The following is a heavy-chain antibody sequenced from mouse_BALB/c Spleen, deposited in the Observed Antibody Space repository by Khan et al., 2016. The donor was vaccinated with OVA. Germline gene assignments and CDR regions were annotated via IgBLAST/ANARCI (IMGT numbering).Heavy chain of an antibody. CDR2: IDPANGNT. V-gene: IGHV14-3*02. Sequence: VQLQQSGAEFVKPGASVRLSCTAAGFNIKNTYIQWVKQRPEQGLEWIGRIDPANGNTIYDPKFQGKATLTADTSSNTAYLQLSSLTSEDTAVSYCACSLLLYAMDQWGPGTSVTVSS. CDR1: GFNIKNTY. D-gene: IGHD1-2*01. J-gene: IGHJ4*01. CDR3: ACSLLLYAMDQ.